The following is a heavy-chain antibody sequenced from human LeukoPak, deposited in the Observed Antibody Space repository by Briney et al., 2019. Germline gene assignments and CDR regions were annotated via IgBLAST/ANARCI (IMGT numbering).Heavy chain of an antibody. Sequence: GASVKVSCKASGGTFSSYAISWVRQAPGQGLEWMGGIIPIFGTANYAQKFQGRVTITADESTSTAYMELSSLRSEDTAVYYCARDQPGYCSSTSCYGGFDPWGQGTLVTVSS. V-gene: IGHV1-69*01. CDR2: IIPIFGTA. CDR3: ARDQPGYCSSTSCYGGFDP. J-gene: IGHJ5*02. D-gene: IGHD2-2*01. CDR1: GGTFSSYA.